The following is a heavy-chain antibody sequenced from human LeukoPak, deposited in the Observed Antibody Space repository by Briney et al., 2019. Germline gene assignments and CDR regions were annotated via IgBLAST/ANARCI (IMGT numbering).Heavy chain of an antibody. D-gene: IGHD3-10*01. CDR3: AKVFREITMVRGVTGGYFDY. V-gene: IGHV3-23*01. Sequence: GGSLRLSCAASGFTFSSYAMSWVRQAPGKGLEWVSAISGSGGSTYYADSVKGRFTISRDNSKNTLYLQMNSLRAEDTAVYYCAKVFREITMVRGVTGGYFDYWGQGTLVTVSS. J-gene: IGHJ4*02. CDR1: GFTFSSYA. CDR2: ISGSGGST.